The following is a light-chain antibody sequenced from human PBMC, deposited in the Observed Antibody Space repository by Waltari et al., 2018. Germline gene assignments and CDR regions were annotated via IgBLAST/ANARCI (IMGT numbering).Light chain of an antibody. V-gene: IGLV2-14*03. Sequence: QSALTQPASVSGSPGQSISVSCKGTSSDVGGYKYVSWYQHHPGKAPKLLIYDVAKRSSGVSDRFPGSKTGNTASLTISGLRAEDEAFYYCSSYSTTSAVVFGGGTKMTVL. CDR2: DVA. J-gene: IGLJ2*01. CDR1: SSDVGGYKY. CDR3: SSYSTTSAVV.